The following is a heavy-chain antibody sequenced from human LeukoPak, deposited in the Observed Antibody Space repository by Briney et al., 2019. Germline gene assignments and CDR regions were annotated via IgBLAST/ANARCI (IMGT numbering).Heavy chain of an antibody. J-gene: IGHJ4*02. Sequence: ASVKVSCKASEYTFSVHHIHWVRLAPGQGLEWVGWINGNSGDTKYAPKFQGRVTMTRDTSISTAYMELSRLGSEDTAVYYCARETSDWAFVYWGQETLVSVSS. CDR3: ARETSDWAFVY. V-gene: IGHV1-2*02. CDR2: INGNSGDT. CDR1: EYTFSVHH. D-gene: IGHD6-19*01.